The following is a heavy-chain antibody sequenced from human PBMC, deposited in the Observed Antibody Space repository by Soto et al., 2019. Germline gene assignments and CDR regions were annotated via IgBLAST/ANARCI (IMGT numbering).Heavy chain of an antibody. V-gene: IGHV3-64D*06. CDR2: ISSNGGST. CDR3: VKGPTMVRGNWFDP. CDR1: GFTFSSYA. Sequence: EVQLVESGGGLVQPGGSLRLSCSASGFTFSSYAMHWVRQAPGKGLEYVSAISSNGGSTYYADSVKGRFTISRDNSKNTLYLQMSSLRADDTAVYYCVKGPTMVRGNWFDPWGQGTLVTVSS. D-gene: IGHD3-10*01. J-gene: IGHJ5*02.